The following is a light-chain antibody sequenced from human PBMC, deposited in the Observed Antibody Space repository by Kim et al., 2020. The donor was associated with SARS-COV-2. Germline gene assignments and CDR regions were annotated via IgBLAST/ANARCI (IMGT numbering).Light chain of an antibody. CDR1: QSIRSY. CDR2: AGS. CDR3: QQTDSTPYT. V-gene: IGKV1-39*01. Sequence: DIQMTQSPSSLSASVGDRVTITCRASQSIRSYLNWYQQKPGKAPSLLIYAGSSLESGVPSRFSGSGSGSDFTLTISTLQPGDFATYYCQQTDSTPYTFGQGTKLEI. J-gene: IGKJ2*01.